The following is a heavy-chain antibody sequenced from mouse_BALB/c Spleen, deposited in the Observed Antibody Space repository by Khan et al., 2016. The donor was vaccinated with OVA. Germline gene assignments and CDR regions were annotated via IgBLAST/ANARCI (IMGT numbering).Heavy chain of an antibody. CDR2: INTYTGEA. J-gene: IGHJ3*01. CDR3: SRSNGNYWFAY. Sequence: QIQLVQSGSELKKPGETVKISCKASGYTLTDYGMNWVKQAPGKGLKWMGWINTYTGEATYADDFKGRFALSLETSANTAYLQINNLKNEDTATYFCSRSNGNYWFAYWGQGTLVTVSA. CDR1: GYTLTDYG. D-gene: IGHD2-1*01. V-gene: IGHV9-3-1*01.